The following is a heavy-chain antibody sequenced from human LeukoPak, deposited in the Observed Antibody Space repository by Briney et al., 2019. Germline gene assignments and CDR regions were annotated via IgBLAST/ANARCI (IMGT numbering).Heavy chain of an antibody. Sequence: SGGSLRLSCAASGFTFTTYAMSWVRHAPGKGLERDSGISGSGATTFYEDSVKGRFTVSSDNSKKTLYLQMNSLRAEDTALYYCAKHALGAISKNWFDPWGQGTLVTVSS. V-gene: IGHV3-23*01. J-gene: IGHJ5*02. CDR3: AKHALGAISKNWFDP. D-gene: IGHD3-16*02. CDR1: GFTFTTYA. CDR2: ISGSGATT.